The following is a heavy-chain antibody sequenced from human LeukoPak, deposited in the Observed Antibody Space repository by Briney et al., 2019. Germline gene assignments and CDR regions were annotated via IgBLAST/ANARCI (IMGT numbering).Heavy chain of an antibody. J-gene: IGHJ3*02. Sequence: GGSLRLSCAASGFTFSSYGMHWVRQAPGKGLEWVAVIWFDGSNNYYADSVKGRFTISRDNAKNSLYLQMNSLRDEGSAVYYCARGTQRAFDIWGQGTMVTVSS. CDR2: IWFDGSNN. CDR3: ARGTQRAFDI. V-gene: IGHV3-33*01. D-gene: IGHD2-2*01. CDR1: GFTFSSYG.